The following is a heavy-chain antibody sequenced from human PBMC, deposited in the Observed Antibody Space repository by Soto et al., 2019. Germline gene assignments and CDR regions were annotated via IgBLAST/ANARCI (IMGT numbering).Heavy chain of an antibody. CDR1: GFSFSTHA. V-gene: IGHV3-23*01. J-gene: IGHJ4*02. D-gene: IGHD2-2*01. CDR2: INSNGGTT. CDR3: AHGGTPAATPKWAFDF. Sequence: EVQLLESGGDLVQPGESLRLSCAASGFSFSTHAMSWVRQVPGKGLEWLSGINSNGGTTYYVDSVKGRFTVARDNSKSTLYLQMNSLRAEDTAVYFCAHGGTPAATPKWAFDFWGQGTLVTVSS.